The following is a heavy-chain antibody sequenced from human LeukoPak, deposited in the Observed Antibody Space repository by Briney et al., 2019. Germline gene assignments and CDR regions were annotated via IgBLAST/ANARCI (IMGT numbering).Heavy chain of an antibody. CDR2: IRGSGGST. CDR1: GFTLSSYA. V-gene: IGHV3-23*01. Sequence: GGSLRLSCAASGFTLSSYAMSWVRQAPGKGLEWVSAIRGSGGSTYYADSVKGRFTISRDNSKNTLYLQMNSLRAEDTAVYYCAKDGPSGSYALDYWGQGTLVTVSS. D-gene: IGHD1-26*01. J-gene: IGHJ4*02. CDR3: AKDGPSGSYALDY.